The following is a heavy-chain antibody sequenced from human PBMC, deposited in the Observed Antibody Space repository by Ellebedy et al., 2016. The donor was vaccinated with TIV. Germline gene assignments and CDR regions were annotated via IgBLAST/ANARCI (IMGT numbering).Heavy chain of an antibody. CDR2: INQSGST. CDR3: ARVGVTGTVFDY. CDR1: VTSFSGYY. V-gene: IGHV4-34*01. Sequence: SETLSLXXAVYVTSFSGYYWTWIRQLPGKGLEWIGEINQSGSTNYNPSLKSRVTVSVDTSKNQFSLEVSSVTAADTAVYYCARVGVTGTVFDYWGQGTLVTVSS. J-gene: IGHJ4*02. D-gene: IGHD1-1*01.